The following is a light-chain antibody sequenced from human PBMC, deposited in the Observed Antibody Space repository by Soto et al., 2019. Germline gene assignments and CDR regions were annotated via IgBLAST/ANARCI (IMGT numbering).Light chain of an antibody. J-gene: IGKJ1*01. CDR1: QSVSSY. Sequence: EIVMTQSPATLSVSPGERATLSCRASQSVSSYLAWYQHKPGQAPRLLMFAASTRATGIPARFSGSGSGTEFTLTISSLQSEDFAVYYCLQYKNWPWTFGPGTKVEIK. V-gene: IGKV3-15*01. CDR2: AAS. CDR3: LQYKNWPWT.